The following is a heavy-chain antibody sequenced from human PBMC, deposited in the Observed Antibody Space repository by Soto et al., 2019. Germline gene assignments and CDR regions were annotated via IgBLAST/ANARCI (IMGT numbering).Heavy chain of an antibody. J-gene: IGHJ4*02. Sequence: SETQSRTCTVSGGSISSGGYYWSWIRQHPGKGLEWIGYIYYSGSTYYNPSLKSRITISVDTSKNQVSLKLSSVTAADTAVYYCARESLSFDYWGQGTLVTVSS. CDR3: ARESLSFDY. D-gene: IGHD3-16*02. CDR1: GGSISSGGYY. V-gene: IGHV4-31*03. CDR2: IYYSGST.